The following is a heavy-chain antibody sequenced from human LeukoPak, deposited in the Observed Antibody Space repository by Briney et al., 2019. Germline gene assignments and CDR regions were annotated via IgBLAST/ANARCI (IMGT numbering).Heavy chain of an antibody. CDR1: GGSISSYY. Sequence: SETLSLTCTVSGGSISSYYWSWIRQPPGKGLEWIGYIYYSGSTNYNPSLKSRVTISVDTSKNQFSLKLSSVTAADTAVYYCAGSYRTYWFDPWGQGTLVTVSS. CDR2: IYYSGST. J-gene: IGHJ5*02. CDR3: AGSYRTYWFDP. D-gene: IGHD3-16*02. V-gene: IGHV4-59*01.